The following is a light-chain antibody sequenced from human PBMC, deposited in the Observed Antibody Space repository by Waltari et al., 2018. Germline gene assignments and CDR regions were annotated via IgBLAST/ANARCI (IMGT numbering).Light chain of an antibody. Sequence: QSLLTQPPSLSGAPGQRVTISCSGGSSNIGRNNVNWYEQVPGTAPKLLIFRSDQRPSGVSDRFSGSKSGTSASLTITGLLSADEADYICAAWDDSLNAWIFGGGTRLTVL. J-gene: IGLJ3*02. V-gene: IGLV1-44*01. CDR1: SSNIGRNN. CDR2: RSD. CDR3: AAWDDSLNAWI.